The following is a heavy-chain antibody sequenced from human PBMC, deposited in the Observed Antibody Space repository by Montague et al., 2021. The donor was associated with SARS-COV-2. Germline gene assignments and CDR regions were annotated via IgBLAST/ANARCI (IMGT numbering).Heavy chain of an antibody. CDR2: YYNSGTT. D-gene: IGHD3-3*01. V-gene: IGHV4-39*01. CDR1: GASIRTRSEY. J-gene: IGHJ4*02. Sequence: SETLSLTCTVSGASIRTRSEYARVSRPPPTKRLVWIAVYYNSGTTYYNPTLKSRVTISVDTSKNQFSLKLTSVTAADTAVYYCATLPSSITISGVVRGYYFDDWGQGTLVTVSS. CDR3: ATLPSSITISGVVRGYYFDD.